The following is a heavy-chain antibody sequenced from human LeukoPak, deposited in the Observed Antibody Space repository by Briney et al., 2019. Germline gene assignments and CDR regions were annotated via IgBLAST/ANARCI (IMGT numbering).Heavy chain of an antibody. CDR3: ASRGYSYGYEGRTTVVTPPDY. J-gene: IGHJ4*02. D-gene: IGHD5-18*01. CDR2: IHSDGTGT. Sequence: SGGSLRLSCVAPGFTFSSYWMHWVRQAPGKGLVWVSRIHSDGTGTSYADSVKGRFTISRDNAKNTLYLQMNSLRAEDTAVYYCASRGYSYGYEGRTTVVTPPDYWGQGTLVTVSS. V-gene: IGHV3-74*01. CDR1: GFTFSSYW.